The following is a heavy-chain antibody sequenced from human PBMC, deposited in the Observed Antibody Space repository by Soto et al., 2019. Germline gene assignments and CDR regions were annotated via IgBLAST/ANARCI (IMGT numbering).Heavy chain of an antibody. CDR3: AVTGDGGDFDY. CDR2: INPNSGGT. Sequence: ASVKVSCKASGYTFTGYYMHWVRQAPGQGLEWMGWINPNSGGTNYAQKFQGWVTMTRDTSISTAYMELSRLRYDDTAVYCCAVTGDGGDFDYWGQGTLVTVSS. CDR1: GYTFTGYY. J-gene: IGHJ4*02. D-gene: IGHD7-27*01. V-gene: IGHV1-2*04.